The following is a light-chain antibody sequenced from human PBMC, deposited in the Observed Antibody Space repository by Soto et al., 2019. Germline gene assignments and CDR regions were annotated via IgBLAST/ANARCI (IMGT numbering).Light chain of an antibody. J-gene: IGLJ2*01. CDR1: SSDIGGHNF. CDR3: TSYTDSSTLL. Sequence: QSALTQPASVSGSPGQSITISCTGTSSDIGGHNFVSWYQQRPGKAPKLLISEVNNRPSGVSNRFSGSKSGYTASLTISGLQAEDEADYYCTSYTDSSTLLFGGGPKLTVL. CDR2: EVN. V-gene: IGLV2-14*01.